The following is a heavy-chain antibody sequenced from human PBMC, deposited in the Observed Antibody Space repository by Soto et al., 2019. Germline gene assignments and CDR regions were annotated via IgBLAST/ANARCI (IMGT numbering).Heavy chain of an antibody. CDR3: ARTYYYDSSGYSTLFVFDI. CDR2: IYYSGST. CDR1: GGSISSGDYY. V-gene: IGHV4-30-4*08. J-gene: IGHJ3*02. Sequence: SETLSLPCTVFGGSISSGDYYWSWIRQPPGKGLEWIGYIYYSGSTYYNPSLKSRVTISVDTSKNQFSLKLSSVTAADTAVYYCARTYYYDSSGYSTLFVFDIWGQGTMVT. D-gene: IGHD3-22*01.